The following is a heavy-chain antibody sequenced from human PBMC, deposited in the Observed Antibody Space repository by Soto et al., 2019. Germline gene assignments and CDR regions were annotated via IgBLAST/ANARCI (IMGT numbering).Heavy chain of an antibody. CDR3: ARILESSRLLSLDY. J-gene: IGHJ4*02. CDR1: GFSFWSYA. D-gene: IGHD3-3*01. Sequence: GGCMRLASASCGFSFWSYAMGGLRQDPGKGLEWVSAISGSGGSTYYADSVKGRFTISRGNSKNTLYLQMNSLRAEDTAVYYCARILESSRLLSLDYWGQGTLVTLSS. V-gene: IGHV3-23*01. CDR2: ISGSGGST.